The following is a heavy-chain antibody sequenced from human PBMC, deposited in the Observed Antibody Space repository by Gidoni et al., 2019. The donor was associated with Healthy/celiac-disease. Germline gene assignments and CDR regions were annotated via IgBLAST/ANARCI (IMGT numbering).Heavy chain of an antibody. CDR3: ARESPDYSNYYFDY. Sequence: QVQLVESGGGVVQPGRSLRLPCAAAGFPFRSYAMHWVRQAPGKGLVWVAVRSYDGSNKYYADSVKGRFTISRDNSKNTLYLQMNSLRAEDTAVYYCARESPDYSNYYFDYWGQGTLVTVSS. CDR2: RSYDGSNK. V-gene: IGHV3-30-3*01. CDR1: GFPFRSYA. D-gene: IGHD4-4*01. J-gene: IGHJ4*02.